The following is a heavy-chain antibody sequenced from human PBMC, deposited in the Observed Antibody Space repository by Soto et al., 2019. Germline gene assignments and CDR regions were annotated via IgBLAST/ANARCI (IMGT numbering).Heavy chain of an antibody. J-gene: IGHJ4*02. Sequence: GGSLRLSCAASGFTVSSNYMSWIRQAPGKGLEWVAVIYSGGSTSYADSVKGRFTISRDSSKNTVYLQMNSLRAEDTAVYYCARDTIYTSGWYWGQGTQVTVSS. CDR2: IYSGGST. V-gene: IGHV3-66*01. CDR3: ARDTIYTSGWY. CDR1: GFTVSSNY. D-gene: IGHD6-19*01.